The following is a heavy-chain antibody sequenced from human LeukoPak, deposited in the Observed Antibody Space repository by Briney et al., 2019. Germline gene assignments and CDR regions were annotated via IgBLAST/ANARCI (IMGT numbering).Heavy chain of an antibody. CDR2: LYHSGST. J-gene: IGHJ6*03. V-gene: IGHV4-38-2*01. Sequence: SETLSLTCAVSGYSISSGFYWGWIRQPPGKGLEWIGSLYHSGSTYYNPSLKSRVTISVDTSKNQFSLKLSSVTAADTAVYYCARYYSLYYYMDVWGKGTTVTVSS. CDR3: ARYYSLYYYMDV. D-gene: IGHD3-10*01. CDR1: GYSISSGFY.